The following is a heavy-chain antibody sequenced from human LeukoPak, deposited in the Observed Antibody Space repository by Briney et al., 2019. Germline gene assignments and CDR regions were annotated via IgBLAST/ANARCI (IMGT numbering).Heavy chain of an antibody. CDR1: GGSISSGSYY. J-gene: IGHJ3*02. CDR2: IYTSGST. CDR3: ARPASFPAYDSSGYVASAFDI. D-gene: IGHD3-22*01. Sequence: SETLSLTCTDSGGSISSGSYYWSWIRQPAGKGLEWIGRIYTSGSTNYNPSLKSRVTISVDTSKNQVSLKLSSVTAADTAVYYCARPASFPAYDSSGYVASAFDIWGQGTMVTVSS. V-gene: IGHV4-61*02.